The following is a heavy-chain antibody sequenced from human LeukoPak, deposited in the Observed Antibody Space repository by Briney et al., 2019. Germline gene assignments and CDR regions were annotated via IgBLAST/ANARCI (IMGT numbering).Heavy chain of an antibody. CDR1: GFTFSSYS. D-gene: IGHD3-3*01. J-gene: IGHJ4*02. CDR3: ARDAHYDFWSGYYSTWPLGY. Sequence: GGSLRLSCAASGFTFSSYSINWVRQAPGKGLEWVSSISSSISYIYYADSVKGRFTISRDNAKNSLYLQMNSLRAEDTAVYYCARDAHYDFWSGYYSTWPLGYWGQGTLVTVSS. CDR2: ISSSISYI. V-gene: IGHV3-21*01.